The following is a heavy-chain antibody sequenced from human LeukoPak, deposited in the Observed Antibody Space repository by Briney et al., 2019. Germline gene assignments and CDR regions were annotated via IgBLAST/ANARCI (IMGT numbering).Heavy chain of an antibody. CDR1: GGTFSIYA. D-gene: IGHD2-2*01. V-gene: IGHV1-69*05. CDR2: IIPIFGTA. J-gene: IGHJ4*02. CDR3: ARVALVPAAFDY. Sequence: SVTVSFKASGGTFSIYAISWVRQAPGQGGEWVGGIIPIFGTANYAQKFQGRVTITTEESTSTAYIELSSLRSEDTAVYYCARVALVPAAFDYWGQGTLVTVSS.